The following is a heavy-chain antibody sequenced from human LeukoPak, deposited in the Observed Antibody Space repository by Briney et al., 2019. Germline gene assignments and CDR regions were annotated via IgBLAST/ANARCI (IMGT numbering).Heavy chain of an antibody. J-gene: IGHJ4*02. D-gene: IGHD2-15*01. Sequence: SETLSLTCTVSGGSISSSSYYWGWIRQPPGKGLEWIGSIYYSGNTYYNPSLKSRVTISVDTSKNQFSLKLRSVTAADTAVYYCASANAVVVAATPFDYWGQGTLVTVSS. CDR1: GGSISSSSYY. CDR2: IYYSGNT. V-gene: IGHV4-39*07. CDR3: ASANAVVVAATPFDY.